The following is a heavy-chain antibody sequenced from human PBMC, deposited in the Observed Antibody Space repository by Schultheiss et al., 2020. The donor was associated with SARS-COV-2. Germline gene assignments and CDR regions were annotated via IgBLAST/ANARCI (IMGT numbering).Heavy chain of an antibody. CDR2: LGADFFT. Sequence: GESLKISCAASGFTFSSYAMSWVRQAPGKGLEWLSVLGADFFTSHADSVQGRFAISRDNSRDTLYLQMNNLRAEDTAIYYCARSYCGAHCSGHDAFDVWGQGTRVTVSS. D-gene: IGHD2-21*02. J-gene: IGHJ3*01. V-gene: IGHV3-23*01. CDR3: ARSYCGAHCSGHDAFDV. CDR1: GFTFSSYA.